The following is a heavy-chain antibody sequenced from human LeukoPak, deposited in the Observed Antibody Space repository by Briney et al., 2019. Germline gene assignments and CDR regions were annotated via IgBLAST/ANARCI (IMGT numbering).Heavy chain of an antibody. V-gene: IGHV3-23*01. J-gene: IGHJ4*02. CDR3: AKWGDYDVLTGYYVPDY. Sequence: GGSLRLSCAASGFTFSNYAMSWVRQAPGKGLEWVSAILGSGGSTYYADSVKGRFTVSRDNSKSALYLQMNSLRAEDTALYYCAKWGDYDVLTGYYVPDYWGQGTLVTVSS. CDR1: GFTFSNYA. D-gene: IGHD3-9*01. CDR2: ILGSGGST.